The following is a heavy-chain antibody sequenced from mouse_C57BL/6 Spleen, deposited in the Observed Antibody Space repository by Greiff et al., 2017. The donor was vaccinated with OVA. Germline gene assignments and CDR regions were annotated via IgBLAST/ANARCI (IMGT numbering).Heavy chain of an antibody. D-gene: IGHD2-4*01. CDR1: GYTFTSYW. J-gene: IGHJ3*01. Sequence: QVQLQQSGAELVKPGASVKMSCKASGYTFTSYWITWVKQRPGQGLEWIGDIYPGSGSTNYNEKFKSKATLTVDTSSSTAYMQLSSLTSEDSAVYYCARGVYDYDPFAYWGQGTLVTVSA. CDR3: ARGVYDYDPFAY. V-gene: IGHV1-55*01. CDR2: IYPGSGST.